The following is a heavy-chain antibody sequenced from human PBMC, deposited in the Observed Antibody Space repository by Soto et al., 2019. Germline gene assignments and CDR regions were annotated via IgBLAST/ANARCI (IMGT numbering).Heavy chain of an antibody. CDR2: ITSTANTI. Sequence: PGGSLRLSCAASGFTFSSYSMIWVRQAPGKGLEWFSYITSTANTIYYADSVKGRFTISRDNAKNSLYLQMNSLRAEDTAVYYCARDGMLDVWGQGTTVTVSS. J-gene: IGHJ6*02. CDR3: ARDGMLDV. V-gene: IGHV3-48*01. CDR1: GFTFSSYS.